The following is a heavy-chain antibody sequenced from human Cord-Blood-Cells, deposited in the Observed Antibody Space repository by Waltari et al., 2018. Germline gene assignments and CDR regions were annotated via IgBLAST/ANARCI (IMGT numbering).Heavy chain of an antibody. CDR2: IYSGGST. D-gene: IGHD1-26*01. CDR1: GLTISLNY. Sequence: EVQLVESGGGLSQPGGALRLSCAASGLTISLNYMSWGRQAPGKGLEWVSVIYSGGSTYYADSVKRLFTISRHNSKNTLYLQMNSLSAEYTAVYYCARGYRYVDYWGQGTLVTVSS. J-gene: IGHJ4*02. V-gene: IGHV3-53*01. CDR3: ARGYRYVDY.